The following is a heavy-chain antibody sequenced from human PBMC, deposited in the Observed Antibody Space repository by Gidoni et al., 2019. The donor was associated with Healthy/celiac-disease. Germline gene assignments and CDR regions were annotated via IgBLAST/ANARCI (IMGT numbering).Heavy chain of an antibody. CDR1: GFTFRSYA. V-gene: IGHV3-23*01. D-gene: IGHD2-2*01. CDR3: VKGDCSSTSCYGDY. Sequence: EVQLLESGGGLVQPGGSLRLSCAASGFTFRSYAMSWVRQAPGKGLEWVSAISGSGGSTYYADSVKGRFTISRDNSKNTLYLQMNSLRAEDTAVYYCVKGDCSSTSCYGDYWGQGTLVTVSS. CDR2: ISGSGGST. J-gene: IGHJ4*02.